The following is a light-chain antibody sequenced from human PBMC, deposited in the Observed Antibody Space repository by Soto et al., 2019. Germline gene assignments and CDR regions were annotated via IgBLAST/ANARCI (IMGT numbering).Light chain of an antibody. Sequence: EIVLTQSPGTLSLSPGERATLSCRASQSVSSSYLAWYQHKPGQAPRLLIYGASSRATGIPDRFSGSGSGTDFTLTISRLEPEDFAVYYCQQYDISPRTFGQGTKLEIK. CDR1: QSVSSSY. CDR2: GAS. J-gene: IGKJ2*01. V-gene: IGKV3-20*01. CDR3: QQYDISPRT.